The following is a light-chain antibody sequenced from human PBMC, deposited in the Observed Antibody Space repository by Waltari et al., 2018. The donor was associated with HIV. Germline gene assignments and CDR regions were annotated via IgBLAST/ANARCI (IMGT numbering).Light chain of an antibody. CDR1: RSNIGSNT. CDR3: AAWDDTLNGYV. V-gene: IGLV1-44*01. CDR2: TNN. Sequence: QSVLTQSPSASGTPGQRVTISCSGSRSNIGSNTVNWYQQLPGTTPKLLIYTNNQRPSGVPDRFSGSKSCTSASLDISGLHAEDEADYYCAAWDDTLNGYVFGFGTKVTVL. J-gene: IGLJ1*01.